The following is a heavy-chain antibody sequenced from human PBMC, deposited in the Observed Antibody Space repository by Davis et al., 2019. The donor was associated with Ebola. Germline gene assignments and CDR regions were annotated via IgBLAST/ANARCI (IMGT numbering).Heavy chain of an antibody. V-gene: IGHV1-69*04. CDR1: GGTFSSYA. D-gene: IGHD1-26*01. CDR2: IIPILGIA. J-gene: IGHJ4*02. CDR3: ARARWELLGGGIDY. Sequence: SVKVSCKASGGTFSSYAISWVRQAPGQGLEWMGRIIPILGIANYAQKFQGRVTITADKSTSTAYMELSSLRSEDTAVYYCARARWELLGGGIDYWGQGTLVTVSS.